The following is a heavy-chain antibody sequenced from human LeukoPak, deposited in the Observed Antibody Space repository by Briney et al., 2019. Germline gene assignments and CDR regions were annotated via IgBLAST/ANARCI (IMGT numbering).Heavy chain of an antibody. V-gene: IGHV1-58*02. Sequence: SVKVSCKASGLTFTSSAMQWVRQARGQRLEWIGWIVVGSGNTNYAQKFQERVTITRDMSTSTAYMELSSLRSEDTAVYYCAAAAGVGWSYYYGMDVWGQGTTVTVSS. CDR2: IVVGSGNT. J-gene: IGHJ6*02. CDR1: GLTFTSSA. CDR3: AAAAGVGWSYYYGMDV. D-gene: IGHD6-19*01.